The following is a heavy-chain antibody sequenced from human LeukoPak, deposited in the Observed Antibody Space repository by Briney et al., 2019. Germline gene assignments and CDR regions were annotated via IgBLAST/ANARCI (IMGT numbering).Heavy chain of an antibody. D-gene: IGHD3-3*01. Sequence: QPGGSLRLSCAASGFTFSSYAMSWVRQAPGKGLEWVSAISGSGGSTYYADSVKGRFTISRDNSKNTLYLQMNSLRAEDTAVYYCAKGGGYDFWSGYDENAFDIWGQGTMVTVSS. CDR3: AKGGGYDFWSGYDENAFDI. CDR2: ISGSGGST. V-gene: IGHV3-23*01. CDR1: GFTFSSYA. J-gene: IGHJ3*02.